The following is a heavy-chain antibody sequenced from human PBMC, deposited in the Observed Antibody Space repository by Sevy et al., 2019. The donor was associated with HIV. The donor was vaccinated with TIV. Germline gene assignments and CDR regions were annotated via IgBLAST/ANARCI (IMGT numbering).Heavy chain of an antibody. D-gene: IGHD3-10*01. CDR1: GGTFSSYA. J-gene: IGHJ6*02. V-gene: IGHV1-69*13. CDR2: IIPIFGTA. Sequence: ASVKVSCKASGGTFSSYAISWVRQAPGQGLEWMGGIIPIFGTANYAQKFQGRVTITADESTSTAYMELSSLRSEDTAVYYCARETYYGSGSYYNTGANYYYYGMDVWGQRTTVTVSS. CDR3: ARETYYGSGSYYNTGANYYYYGMDV.